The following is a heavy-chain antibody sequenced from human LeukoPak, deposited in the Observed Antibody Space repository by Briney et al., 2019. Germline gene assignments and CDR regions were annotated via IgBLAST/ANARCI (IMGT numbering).Heavy chain of an antibody. V-gene: IGHV3-74*01. CDR3: AXSAPAGFSYYSYFLDV. CDR1: GFTFNNYW. CDR2: INSDGNSP. D-gene: IGHD6-13*01. J-gene: IGHJ6*03. Sequence: GXSLRXSCAASGFTFNNYWMHWVRQAQGKGLVWVSRINSDGNSPTYADSVKGRFTISRDNAKNTLYLQMNSLRAEDTGVYYCAXSAPAGFSYYSYFLDVWGKGTTVTISS.